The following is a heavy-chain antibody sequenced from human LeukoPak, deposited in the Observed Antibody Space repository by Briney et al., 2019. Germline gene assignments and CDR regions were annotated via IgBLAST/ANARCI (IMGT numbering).Heavy chain of an antibody. V-gene: IGHV3-30*18. J-gene: IGHJ6*04. CDR3: AELGITMIGGV. CDR1: GFTFSSYG. Sequence: GRSLRLSCAASGFTFSSYGMHWVRQAPGKGLEWVTVISYDGRKKNYVDSVKGRFTISRDNYKNTVYLQMNSLRAEDTAVYYCAELGITMIGGVWGKGTTVTISS. CDR2: ISYDGRKK. D-gene: IGHD3-10*02.